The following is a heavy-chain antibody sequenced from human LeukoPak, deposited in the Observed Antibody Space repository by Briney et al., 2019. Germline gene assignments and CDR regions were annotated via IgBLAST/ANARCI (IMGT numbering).Heavy chain of an antibody. D-gene: IGHD3-22*01. CDR3: AVRYYDSSGYNGDY. CDR1: GGSISSYY. V-gene: IGHV4-59*01. J-gene: IGHJ4*02. Sequence: SETLSLTCTVSGGSISSYYWSWIRQPPGKGLEWIGYIYYSGSTNYNPSLKSRVTISVDTSKNQFSLKLSSVTAADTAVYYCAVRYYDSSGYNGDYWGQGTLVTVSS. CDR2: IYYSGST.